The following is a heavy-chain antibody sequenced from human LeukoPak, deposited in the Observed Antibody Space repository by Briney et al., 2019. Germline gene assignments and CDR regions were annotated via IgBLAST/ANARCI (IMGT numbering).Heavy chain of an antibody. D-gene: IGHD3-10*01. CDR2: IYWHGDK. CDR1: GFSLSTSGVG. V-gene: IGHV2-5*01. CDR3: AHNGGSGIWLDY. J-gene: IGHJ4*02. Sequence: KEAGPTLVKPTQTLKLTCTFSGFSLSTSGVGVGWIRQPPGKALERLLLIYWHGDKRYSPSLQSRLTITKDTSKNQVVLTMTNMDPVDTATYFCAHNGGSGIWLDYWGQGTLVTVSS.